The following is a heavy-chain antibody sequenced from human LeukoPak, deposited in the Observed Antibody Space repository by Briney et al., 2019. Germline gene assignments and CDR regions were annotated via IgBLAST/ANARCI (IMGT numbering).Heavy chain of an antibody. Sequence: GESLKISCKGSGYSLTNYWIGWVRQMPGKGLEWRGIIYPGDSDTRYSPSFQGQVTISADKSISTAYLQWSTLKASDTAMYYCARTGYSSGWYGGFDIWGQGILVTVSS. V-gene: IGHV5-51*01. CDR2: IYPGDSDT. J-gene: IGHJ3*02. CDR1: GYSLTNYW. CDR3: ARTGYSSGWYGGFDI. D-gene: IGHD6-19*01.